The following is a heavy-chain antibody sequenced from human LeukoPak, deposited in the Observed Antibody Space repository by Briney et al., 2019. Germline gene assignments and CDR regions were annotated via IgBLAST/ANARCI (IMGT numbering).Heavy chain of an antibody. J-gene: IGHJ5*02. CDR1: GGSFSGYY. CDR3: ARSARYCSSTSGYWSWFDP. CDR2: INHSGST. V-gene: IGHV4-34*01. D-gene: IGHD2-2*01. Sequence: KPSETLSLTCAVYGGSFSGYYWSWIRQPPGKGLEWMGEINHSGSTNYNPSLKSRVTISVDTSKNQFSLKLSSVTAADTAVYYCARSARYCSSTSGYWSWFDPWGQGTLVTVSS.